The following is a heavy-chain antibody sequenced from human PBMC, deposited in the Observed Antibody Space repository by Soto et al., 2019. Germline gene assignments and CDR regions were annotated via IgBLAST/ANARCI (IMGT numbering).Heavy chain of an antibody. J-gene: IGHJ3*02. Sequence: HSETLSLTCAVYGGSFRGYYWSWIRQPPGQGLEWIGEINHSGNTNYNPSLKSRVTISVDTSKNQFSLKRSSVTAADTSLYYCARDKLVRAFDIWGQGTMVTVSS. CDR2: INHSGNT. V-gene: IGHV4-34*01. CDR1: GGSFRGYY. D-gene: IGHD6-6*01. CDR3: ARDKLVRAFDI.